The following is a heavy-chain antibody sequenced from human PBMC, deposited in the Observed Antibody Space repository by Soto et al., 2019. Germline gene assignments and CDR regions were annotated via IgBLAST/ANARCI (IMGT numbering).Heavy chain of an antibody. CDR1: GFIFSSYA. J-gene: IGHJ5*02. Sequence: GGSLRLSCAASGFIFSSYAMSWVRQAPGKGLEWVSAFSGTTSSTYYADSVEGRFTISRDNSKNTLYLQMNSLKAEDTAVYYCARDMNAGFTHYFDPWGQGTLVTVSS. V-gene: IGHV3-23*01. CDR2: FSGTTSST. D-gene: IGHD1-26*01. CDR3: ARDMNAGFTHYFDP.